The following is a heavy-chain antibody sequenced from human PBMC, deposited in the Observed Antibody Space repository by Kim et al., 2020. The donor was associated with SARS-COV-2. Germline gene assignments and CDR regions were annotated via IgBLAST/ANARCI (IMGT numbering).Heavy chain of an antibody. D-gene: IGHD3-10*02. Sequence: GGSLRLSCAASGLTLGNYWVHWVRQVPGKGLVWVSIISGDGSVTRYADSVKGRLTVSRDNAKNTVYLQMDSLRVDDTAVYYCARDETMSPEICGQGTLVT. V-gene: IGHV3-74*01. CDR1: GLTLGNYW. CDR3: ARDETMSPEI. CDR2: ISGDGSVT. J-gene: IGHJ3*02.